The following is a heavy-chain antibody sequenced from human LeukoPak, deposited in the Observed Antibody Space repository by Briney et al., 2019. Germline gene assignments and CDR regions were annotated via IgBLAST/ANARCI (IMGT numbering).Heavy chain of an antibody. V-gene: IGHV3-30*03. CDR1: GFAFSSYG. CDR3: VGSYSYYFDY. CDR2: ISHDGNKI. Sequence: GGSLRLSCAASGFAFSSYGMHWVRQAPGKGLEWVSMISHDGNKIEYGDSVKGRFTTFKDDSENTLYVQMNRLSAEDTAVYYCVGSYSYYFDYWGQGTLVTVSS. D-gene: IGHD3-10*01. J-gene: IGHJ4*02.